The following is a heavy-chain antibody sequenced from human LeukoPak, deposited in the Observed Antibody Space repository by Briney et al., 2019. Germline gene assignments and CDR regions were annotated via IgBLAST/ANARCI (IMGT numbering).Heavy chain of an antibody. Sequence: ASVKVSCKASGHKFTDDYMHWVRQAPGQGLEFMGWINPDSGFTNYAQKFKGRVTMTRDTSISIAYLEVRSLTSDDTAVYYCAPTAEAYTSWWKVWGQGTLVTVSS. D-gene: IGHD3-16*01. J-gene: IGHJ4*02. CDR3: APTAEAYTSWWKV. CDR2: INPDSGFT. CDR1: GHKFTDDY. V-gene: IGHV1-2*02.